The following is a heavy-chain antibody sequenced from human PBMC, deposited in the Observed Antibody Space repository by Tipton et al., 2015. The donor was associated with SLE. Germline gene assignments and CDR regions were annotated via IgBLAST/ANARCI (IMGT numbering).Heavy chain of an antibody. CDR3: AGEGGCFDY. J-gene: IGHJ4*02. D-gene: IGHD1-26*01. V-gene: IGHV4-59*12. Sequence: TLALTCTVSGCSSSSYYWSWIRQPPGTGLEWIGYIYYSGSTNYNPSLKSRGTISVDTYKNQFSLKLSSVTAADPAVYYCAGEGGCFDYWRPGTLVPVSS. CDR1: GCSSSSYY. CDR2: IYYSGST.